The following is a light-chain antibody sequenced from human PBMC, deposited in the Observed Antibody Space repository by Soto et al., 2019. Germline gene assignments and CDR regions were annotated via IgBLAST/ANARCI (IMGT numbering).Light chain of an antibody. V-gene: IGKV3-15*01. CDR1: QSVSYN. CDR3: QQYKNWPPLT. Sequence: EIVMTQSPATLSVSPGETATLSCRASQSVSYNLAWYQQKPGQGPRLLIYGAFTRATGIPARFSGSGSGTEFTLTISSLQSEDFALYYCQQYKNWPPLTFGGGKKVEIK. CDR2: GAF. J-gene: IGKJ4*01.